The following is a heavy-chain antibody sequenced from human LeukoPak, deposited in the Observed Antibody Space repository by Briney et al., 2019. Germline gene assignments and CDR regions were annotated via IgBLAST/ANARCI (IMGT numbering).Heavy chain of an antibody. J-gene: IGHJ4*02. CDR2: INPHSGGT. V-gene: IGHV1-2*02. CDR3: ARDSSYSSSLYYFEY. Sequence: ASVKVSCKASGYTFTYYYMHWVRQAPGQGLEWMGWINPHSGGTNYAQKFQGRVTMTRDTSISTVYMEVSRLRSDDTAVYYCARDSSYSSSLYYFEYWGQGTLVTVSS. CDR1: GYTFTYYY. D-gene: IGHD6-6*01.